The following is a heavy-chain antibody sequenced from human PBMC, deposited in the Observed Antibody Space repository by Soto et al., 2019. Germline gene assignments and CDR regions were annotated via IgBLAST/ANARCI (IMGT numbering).Heavy chain of an antibody. CDR3: AGIRIAAAGGGLDV. CDR2: IYHSGST. CDR1: GGSINSGDYA. V-gene: IGHV4-30-2*01. D-gene: IGHD6-13*01. J-gene: IGHJ6*02. Sequence: QLQLQESGSGLVKPSQTLSLTCGVSGGSINSGDYAWSWIRQPPGKGLEWMGYIYHSGSTYYNPSLKSRVTILVDRSKNQFSLKLSSVTAADTAVYYCAGIRIAAAGGGLDVWGQGPRSPSP.